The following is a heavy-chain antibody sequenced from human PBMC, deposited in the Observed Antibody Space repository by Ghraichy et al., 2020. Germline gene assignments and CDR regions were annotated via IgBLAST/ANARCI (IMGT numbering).Heavy chain of an antibody. V-gene: IGHV3-21*01. CDR3: ARGDVVVTAHHDY. J-gene: IGHJ4*02. CDR2: ISTSSTYI. D-gene: IGHD2-21*02. CDR1: GFTFSSYS. Sequence: GGSLRLSCAASGFTFSSYSMNWVRQAPGKGLEWVSSISTSSTYIYYADSVKGRFTISRDNAKNSLYLQMNSLRAEDTAVYYCARGDVVVTAHHDYWGQGTLVTVSS.